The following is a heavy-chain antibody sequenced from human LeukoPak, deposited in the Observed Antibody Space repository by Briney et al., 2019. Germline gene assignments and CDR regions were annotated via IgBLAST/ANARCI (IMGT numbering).Heavy chain of an antibody. CDR2: IYYSGST. CDR1: GGSISSYY. J-gene: IGHJ6*03. Sequence: SETLSLTCTVSGGSISSYYWSWIRQPPGKGLEWIGYIYYSGSTNYNPSLKSRVTISVDTSKNQFSLKLSSVTAADTAVYYCARGKRYDFWSGYLGGYYYYMDVWGKGTTVTVSS. V-gene: IGHV4-59*01. CDR3: ARGKRYDFWSGYLGGYYYYMDV. D-gene: IGHD3-3*01.